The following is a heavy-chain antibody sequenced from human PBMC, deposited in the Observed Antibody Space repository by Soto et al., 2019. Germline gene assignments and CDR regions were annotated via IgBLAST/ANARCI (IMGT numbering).Heavy chain of an antibody. CDR3: ARGVTAGVDY. D-gene: IGHD1-26*01. V-gene: IGHV1-8*01. CDR2: RQTSSGRT. J-gene: IGHJ4*02. CDR1: GYSFTRLD. Sequence: ASVKVSCKASGYSFTRLDINWVRQTTGQGLEWMGWRQTSSGRTGYAQKFQGRVTMTRDTSINTAYMELSSLTSDDTAFYYCARGVTAGVDYWGQGTLVTVSS.